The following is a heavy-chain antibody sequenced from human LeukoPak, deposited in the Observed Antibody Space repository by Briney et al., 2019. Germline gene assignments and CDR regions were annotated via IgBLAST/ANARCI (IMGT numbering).Heavy chain of an antibody. CDR2: ISAYNGNT. V-gene: IGHV1-18*01. J-gene: IGHJ4*02. Sequence: ASVKVSCKASGYTFTSYGISWVRQAPGQGLEWMGWISAYNGNTNYAQKLQGRVTMTTDTSTSTAYMELRSLRSDDTAVYYCARDTPDFWSGYPPLYWGQGTLVTVSS. CDR3: ARDTPDFWSGYPPLY. CDR1: GYTFTSYG. D-gene: IGHD3-3*01.